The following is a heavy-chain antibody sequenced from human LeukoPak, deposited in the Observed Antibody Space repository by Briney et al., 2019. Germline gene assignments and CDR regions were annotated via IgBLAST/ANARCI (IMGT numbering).Heavy chain of an antibody. J-gene: IGHJ4*02. CDR2: VHPGDSDT. Sequence: GESLKISCKGSGYSFTSYWIGWVRKMPGKGLEWMGIVHPGDSDTRYSPSFQGQVTISADKSISTAYLQWSSLKASDTAMYYCARLAYCGGDCYYYFDYWGQGTLVTVSS. CDR1: GYSFTSYW. D-gene: IGHD2-21*02. V-gene: IGHV5-51*01. CDR3: ARLAYCGGDCYYYFDY.